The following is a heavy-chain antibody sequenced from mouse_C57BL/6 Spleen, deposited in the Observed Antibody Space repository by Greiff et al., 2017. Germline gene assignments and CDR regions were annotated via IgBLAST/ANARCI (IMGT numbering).Heavy chain of an antibody. V-gene: IGHV5-4*01. CDR3: ASYSNYAFDY. J-gene: IGHJ2*01. CDR1: GFTFSSYA. CDR2: ISDGGSYT. Sequence: EVQVVESGGGLVKPGGSLKLSCAASGFTFSSYAMSWVRQTPEKRLEWVATISDGGSYTYYPDNVQGRFTISRDNAKNNLYLQMSHLKSEDTAMXYCASYSNYAFDYWGQGTTLTVSS. D-gene: IGHD2-5*01.